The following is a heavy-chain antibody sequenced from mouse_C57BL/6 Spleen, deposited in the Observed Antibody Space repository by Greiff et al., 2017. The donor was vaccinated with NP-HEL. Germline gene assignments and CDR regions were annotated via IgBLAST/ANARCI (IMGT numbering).Heavy chain of an antibody. CDR3: ARGGEVVADDYAMDY. CDR2: IHPNSGST. D-gene: IGHD1-1*01. Sequence: QVQLQQPGAELVKPGASVTLSCKASGYTFTSYWMHWVKQRPGQGLEWIGMIHPNSGSTNYNEKFKSKATLTVDKSSSTAYMQLNSLTSEDSAVEYCARGGEVVADDYAMDYWGQGTSVTVSS. CDR1: GYTFTSYW. V-gene: IGHV1-64*01. J-gene: IGHJ4*01.